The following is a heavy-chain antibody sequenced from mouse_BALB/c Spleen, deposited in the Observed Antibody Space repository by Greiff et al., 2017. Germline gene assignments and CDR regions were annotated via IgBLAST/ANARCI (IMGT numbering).Heavy chain of an antibody. Sequence: VQLKESGAELVRSGASVKLSCTASGFNIKDYYMHWVKQRPEQGLEWIGWIDPENGDTEYAPKFQGKATMTADTSSNTAYLQLSSLTSEDTAVYYCNFLYYGSSLAMDYWGQGTSVTVSS. V-gene: IGHV14-4*02. CDR2: IDPENGDT. J-gene: IGHJ4*01. D-gene: IGHD1-1*01. CDR3: NFLYYGSSLAMDY. CDR1: GFNIKDYY.